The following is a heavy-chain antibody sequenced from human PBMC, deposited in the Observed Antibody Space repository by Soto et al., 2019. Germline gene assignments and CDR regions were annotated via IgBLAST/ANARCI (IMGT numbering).Heavy chain of an antibody. CDR2: INAGNGNT. D-gene: IGHD5-12*01. V-gene: IGHV1-3*01. Sequence: ASVKVSCKASGYTFTSYGISWVRQAPGQRLECMGWINAGNGNTKYSQKFQGRVTITRDTSASTAYMELSSLRSEDTAVYYCVRHAQWIIRAYWGQGSLVTVSS. CDR1: GYTFTSYG. J-gene: IGHJ4*02. CDR3: VRHAQWIIRAY.